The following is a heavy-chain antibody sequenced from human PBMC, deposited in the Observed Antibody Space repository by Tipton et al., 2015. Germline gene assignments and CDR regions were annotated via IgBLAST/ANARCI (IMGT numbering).Heavy chain of an antibody. CDR2: VSFDGSDQ. Sequence: SLRLSCAASRFTFSSYGMHWVRQAPGKGLEWVAVVSFDGSDQYYADSVKGRFTISKDNSRNTVYLQMNSLRVEDTAVYYCAKDWGWWELGVAHWGQGTLVAVSS. CDR1: RFTFSSYG. J-gene: IGHJ4*02. V-gene: IGHV3-30*18. CDR3: AKDWGWWELGVAH. D-gene: IGHD1-26*01.